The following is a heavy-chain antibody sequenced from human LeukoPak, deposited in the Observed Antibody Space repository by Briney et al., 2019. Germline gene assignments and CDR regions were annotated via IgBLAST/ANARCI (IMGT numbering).Heavy chain of an antibody. V-gene: IGHV3-53*01. CDR2: IYSGGST. J-gene: IGHJ4*02. Sequence: GGSLRLSCAASGFTFSDYYMSWVRQAPGKGLEWVSVIYSGGSTYYADSVKGRFTISRDNSKNTLYLQMNSLRAEDTAVYYCAKEWNYSDYWGQGTLVTVSS. CDR1: GFTFSDYY. D-gene: IGHD5-12*01. CDR3: AKEWNYSDY.